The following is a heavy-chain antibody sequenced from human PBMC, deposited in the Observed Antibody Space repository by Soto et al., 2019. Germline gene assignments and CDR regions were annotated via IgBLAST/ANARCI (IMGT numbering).Heavy chain of an antibody. Sequence: VQLVESGGGVVQPGRSLRLSCAASGFTFSDYAMHWVRQAPGKGLEWVAVVSHDGRNTHYADSVKGRFTISRDRSKNTVSLAMTSLRAEDTAVYYGAKGGRQWLVTSDFNYWGQGALVTVSS. CDR1: GFTFSDYA. CDR3: AKGGRQWLVTSDFNY. J-gene: IGHJ4*02. V-gene: IGHV3-30*18. CDR2: VSHDGRNT. D-gene: IGHD6-19*01.